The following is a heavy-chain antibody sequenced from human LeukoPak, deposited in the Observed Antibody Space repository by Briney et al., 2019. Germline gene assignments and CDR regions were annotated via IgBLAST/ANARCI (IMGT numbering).Heavy chain of an antibody. J-gene: IGHJ6*03. CDR2: IYYSGSA. D-gene: IGHD2-2*01. Sequence: KPSETLSLTCTVSGGSISSYYWSWIRQPPGKGQVWIGYIYYSGSANYNPSLKSRVTISVDTSKNQFSLKLSSVTAADTAVYYCAREVPHALGYCSSTSCQNYYYYYYMDVWGKGTTVTVSS. V-gene: IGHV4-59*01. CDR1: GGSISSYY. CDR3: AREVPHALGYCSSTSCQNYYYYYYMDV.